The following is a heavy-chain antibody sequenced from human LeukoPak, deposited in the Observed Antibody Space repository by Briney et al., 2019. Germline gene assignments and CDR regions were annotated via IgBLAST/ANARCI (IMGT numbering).Heavy chain of an antibody. V-gene: IGHV4-34*01. J-gene: IGHJ4*02. CDR3: ARVGAGDYIYYFDY. CDR1: GGSLSGYY. CDR2: INHSGST. Sequence: SETLSLTCAVYGGSLSGYYWSWIRQPPGKGLEWIGEINHSGSTNYNPSLKSRVTISVDTSKNQFSLKLSSVTAADTAVYYCARVGAGDYIYYFDYWGQGTLVTVSS. D-gene: IGHD2-21*02.